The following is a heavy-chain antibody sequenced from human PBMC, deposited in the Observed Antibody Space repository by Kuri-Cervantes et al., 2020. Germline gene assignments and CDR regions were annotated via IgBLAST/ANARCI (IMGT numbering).Heavy chain of an antibody. CDR2: IKEDGSEK. Sequence: GGSLRLSCAASGFTFRRYWMSWVRQAPGKGLEWVANIKEDGSEKYYVDSVEGRFTISRDNAKNSLYLQMNSLRAEDTALYYCARGNLWAFDIWGQGTMVTVSS. V-gene: IGHV3-7*04. CDR3: ARGNLWAFDI. J-gene: IGHJ3*02. D-gene: IGHD1-14*01. CDR1: GFTFRRYW.